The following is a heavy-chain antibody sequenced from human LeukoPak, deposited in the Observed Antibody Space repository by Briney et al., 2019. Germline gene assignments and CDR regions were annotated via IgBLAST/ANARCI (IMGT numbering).Heavy chain of an antibody. CDR2: INYSGST. Sequence: PSETPSLTCTVSGGSMSSSSYYWGWIRQPPGKGLEWIGSINYSGSTYYNPSLKSRLTISVDTSKNQFSLKLSSVTAADTAVYYCARHRSGWLQSSFDYWGQGTLVTVSS. CDR1: GGSMSSSSYY. J-gene: IGHJ4*02. D-gene: IGHD5-24*01. CDR3: ARHRSGWLQSSFDY. V-gene: IGHV4-39*01.